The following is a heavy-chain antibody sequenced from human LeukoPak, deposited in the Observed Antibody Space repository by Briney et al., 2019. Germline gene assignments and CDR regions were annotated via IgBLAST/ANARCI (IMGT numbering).Heavy chain of an antibody. CDR3: AKESLRVVPSATFDY. V-gene: IGHV3-23*01. D-gene: IGHD2-2*01. Sequence: QSGGSLRLSCAASGFIFRTYGIHWVRQAPGKGLEWVAYISSSSSLIYYAGSVKGRFTISRDNSKNTLYLQMHSLRAEDTAVYYCAKESLRVVPSATFDYWGQGTLVTVSS. CDR2: ISSSSSLI. J-gene: IGHJ4*02. CDR1: GFIFRTYG.